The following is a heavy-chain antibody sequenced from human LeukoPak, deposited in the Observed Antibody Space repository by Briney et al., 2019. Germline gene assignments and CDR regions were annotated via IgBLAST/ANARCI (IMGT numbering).Heavy chain of an antibody. CDR2: ISGSGGST. D-gene: IGHD2-2*01. V-gene: IGHV3-23*01. Sequence: GGSLRLSCAASGFTFSSYAMSWVRQAPGKGLEWVSAISGSGGSTYYADSVEGRFTISRDNSKNTLYLQMNSLRAEDTAVYYCARTPRYCSGTSCYAGYFDYWGQGTLVTVSS. CDR1: GFTFSSYA. CDR3: ARTPRYCSGTSCYAGYFDY. J-gene: IGHJ4*02.